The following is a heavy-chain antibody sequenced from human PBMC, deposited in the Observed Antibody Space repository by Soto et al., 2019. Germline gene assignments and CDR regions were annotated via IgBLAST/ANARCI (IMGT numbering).Heavy chain of an antibody. D-gene: IGHD5-18*01. V-gene: IGHV4-59*01. CDR2: VYYSGNT. Sequence: PSETLSLTCTISGGSISNYYWTWIRQTPGKGLEWIGYVYYSGNTNYNPSLKSRVSISVDMSKNQFSLELSSVTAADTAMYYCGREVGTDVGGLGFYDAFDIWGPGTKVTVSS. CDR1: GGSISNYY. J-gene: IGHJ3*02. CDR3: GREVGTDVGGLGFYDAFDI.